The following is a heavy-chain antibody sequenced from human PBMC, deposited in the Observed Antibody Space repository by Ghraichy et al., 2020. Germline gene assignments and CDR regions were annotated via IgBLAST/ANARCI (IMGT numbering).Heavy chain of an antibody. D-gene: IGHD3-16*01. CDR3: ARQGEVMITFGAQFDP. CDR1: GGSISSSSYY. V-gene: IGHV4-39*01. J-gene: IGHJ5*02. Sequence: SQTLSLTCTVSGGSISSSSYYWGWIRQPPGKGLEWIGSIYYSGSTYYNPSLKSRVTISVDTSKNQFSLKLSSVTAADTAVYYCARQGEVMITFGAQFDPWGQGTLVTVSS. CDR2: IYYSGST.